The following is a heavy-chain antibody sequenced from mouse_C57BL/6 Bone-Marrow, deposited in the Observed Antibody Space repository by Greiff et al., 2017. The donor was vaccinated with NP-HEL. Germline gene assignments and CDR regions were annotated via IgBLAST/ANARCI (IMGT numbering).Heavy chain of an antibody. CDR2: IRNKANGYTT. Sequence: EVKLVESGGGLVQPGGSLSLSCAASGFTFTDYYMSWVRQPPGQALEWLGFIRNKANGYTTEDSASVKGRFTISRDNSQSILYLQMNALRAEDSATYYCSRYALSFYYGSSNWYFDVWGTGTTVTVSS. D-gene: IGHD1-1*01. CDR1: GFTFTDYY. V-gene: IGHV7-3*01. CDR3: SRYALSFYYGSSNWYFDV. J-gene: IGHJ1*03.